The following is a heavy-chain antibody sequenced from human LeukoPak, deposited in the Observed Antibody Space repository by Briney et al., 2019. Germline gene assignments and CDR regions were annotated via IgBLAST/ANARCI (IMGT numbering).Heavy chain of an antibody. J-gene: IGHJ4*02. Sequence: PGGALRLSCAASGFTFSMFAMHWVRQAPGKGLEWVAFISYDGRNEYYAESVKGRFTISRDNSKNTLYLQMNSLRPEDTAVYYCARDLIAVAASSYWGQGTLVTVSS. V-gene: IGHV3-30*04. CDR1: GFTFSMFA. CDR2: ISYDGRNE. D-gene: IGHD6-19*01. CDR3: ARDLIAVAASSY.